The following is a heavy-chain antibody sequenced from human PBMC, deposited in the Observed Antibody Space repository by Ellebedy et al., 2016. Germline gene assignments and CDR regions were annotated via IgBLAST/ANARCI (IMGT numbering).Heavy chain of an antibody. J-gene: IGHJ6*02. CDR2: INHSGST. V-gene: IGHV4-34*01. CDR3: ARLEGYYYYYGMDV. D-gene: IGHD5-24*01. CDR1: GGSFSGYY. Sequence: SETLSLTXAVYGGSFSGYYWSWIRQPPGKGLEWIGEINHSGSTNYNPSLKSRVTISVDTSKNQFSLKLSSVTAADTAVYYCARLEGYYYYYGMDVWGQGTTVTVSS.